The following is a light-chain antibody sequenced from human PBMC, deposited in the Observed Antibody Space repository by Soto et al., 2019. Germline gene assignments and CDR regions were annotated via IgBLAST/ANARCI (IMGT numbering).Light chain of an antibody. CDR1: QHISAY. V-gene: IGKV1-39*01. Sequence: DIQMTQSPTSLSASVGYTVTITCRAGQHISAYVSWYQHKPGKAPSVLIYAGSTLQRGVPSRFRGTGSGTSFTLTITRLQPEDFATYYFQQNFRPSLTFGQGTTLEV. J-gene: IGKJ1*01. CDR2: AGS. CDR3: QQNFRPSLT.